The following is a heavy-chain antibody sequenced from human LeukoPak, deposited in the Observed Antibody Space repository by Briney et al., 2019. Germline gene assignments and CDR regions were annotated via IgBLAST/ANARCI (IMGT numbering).Heavy chain of an antibody. CDR3: APIVVVAATGGY. CDR1: GFTFSSYG. V-gene: IGHV3-30*02. D-gene: IGHD2-15*01. CDR2: IRYDGSNK. J-gene: IGHJ4*02. Sequence: GGSLRLSCAASGFTFSSYGMHWVRQAPGKGLEWVAFIRYDGSNKYYADSVKGRVTISRDNSKNTLYLQMNSLRAEDTAVYYCAPIVVVAATGGYWGQGTLVTVSS.